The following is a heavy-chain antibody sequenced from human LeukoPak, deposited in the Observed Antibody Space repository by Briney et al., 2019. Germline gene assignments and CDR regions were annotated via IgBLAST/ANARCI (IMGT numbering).Heavy chain of an antibody. CDR2: IYYSGST. V-gene: IGHV4-59*01. J-gene: IGHJ5*02. CDR1: GGSIGSYY. CDR3: ARGGYYGSGNDFRFDP. D-gene: IGHD3-10*01. Sequence: PSETLSLTCTVSGGSIGSYYWSWIRQPPGKGLEWIGYIYYSGSTNYKPSLKSRVTISVDTSRNQFSPKLRSVNAADTAVYYCARGGYYGSGNDFRFDPWGQGTLVTVSS.